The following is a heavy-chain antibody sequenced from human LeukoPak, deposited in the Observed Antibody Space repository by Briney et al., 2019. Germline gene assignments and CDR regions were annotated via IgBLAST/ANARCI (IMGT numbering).Heavy chain of an antibody. J-gene: IGHJ3*02. CDR2: GIPIFGAA. V-gene: IGHV1-69*06. CDR1: VGTFSSYA. D-gene: IGHD6-13*01. CDR3: ARASSWDDAFDI. Sequence: ASVKVSCKASVGTFSSYAISWVRQAPGQGLEWMGGGIPIFGAANYAQKFQGRVTITADKSTSTAYMELSSLRSEDTAVYYCARASSWDDAFDIWGQGTMVTVSS.